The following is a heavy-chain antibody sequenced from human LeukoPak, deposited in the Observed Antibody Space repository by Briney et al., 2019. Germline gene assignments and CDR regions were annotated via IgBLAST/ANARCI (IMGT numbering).Heavy chain of an antibody. CDR3: ASNGEYCSSTSCYNILRDGYYYYMDV. D-gene: IGHD2-2*02. Sequence: SVKVSCKASGGTFSSYAISWVRQAPGQGLEWMGGIIPIFGTANYAQKFQGRVTITTDESTSTAYMELSSLRSEDTAVYYCASNGEYCSSTSCYNILRDGYYYYMDVWGKGTTVTVSS. J-gene: IGHJ6*03. CDR1: GGTFSSYA. CDR2: IIPIFGTA. V-gene: IGHV1-69*05.